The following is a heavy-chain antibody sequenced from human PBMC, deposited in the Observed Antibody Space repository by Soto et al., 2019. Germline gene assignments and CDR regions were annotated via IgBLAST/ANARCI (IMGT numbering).Heavy chain of an antibody. J-gene: IGHJ6*02. CDR2: ISGSGGST. V-gene: IGHV3-23*01. CDR3: AKGTAAGTTKTDYYYYGMDV. D-gene: IGHD1-1*01. CDR1: GFTFSSYA. Sequence: GGSLRLSCAASGFTFSSYAMSWVRQAPGKGLEWVSAISGSGGSTYYADSVKGRFTISRDNSKNTLYLQMNSLRAEDTAVYYCAKGTAAGTTKTDYYYYGMDVWGQGTTVTVSS.